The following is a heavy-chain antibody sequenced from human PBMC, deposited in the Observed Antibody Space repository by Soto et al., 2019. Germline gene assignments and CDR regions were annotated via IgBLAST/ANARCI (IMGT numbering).Heavy chain of an antibody. Sequence: QVQLVQSGAEVKKPGSSVKVSCKASGGTFSSYAISWVRQAPGQGLEWMGGIIPIFGTANYAQKFQGRVTITADESTSTDYMELSSLRSEDTAVYYCARDRRGLLCPGVGYYYYGMDVWGQGTTVTVSS. CDR3: ARDRRGLLCPGVGYYYYGMDV. J-gene: IGHJ6*02. CDR1: GGTFSSYA. V-gene: IGHV1-69*12. CDR2: IIPIFGTA. D-gene: IGHD3-10*01.